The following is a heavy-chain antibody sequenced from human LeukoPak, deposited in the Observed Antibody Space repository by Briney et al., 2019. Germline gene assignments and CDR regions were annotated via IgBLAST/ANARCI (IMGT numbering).Heavy chain of an antibody. Sequence: GGSLRLSCAASGFTVSSHYMSCVRQAPGKGLEWVSVIYSGGSTYYADSVKGRFTISRDNSNNTLYLLMNSLRAEDTAVYYCAKSLSMIVVGGHSFDIWGQGTMVTVSS. CDR1: GFTVSSHY. CDR2: IYSGGST. CDR3: AKSLSMIVVGGHSFDI. J-gene: IGHJ3*02. D-gene: IGHD3-22*01. V-gene: IGHV3-53*05.